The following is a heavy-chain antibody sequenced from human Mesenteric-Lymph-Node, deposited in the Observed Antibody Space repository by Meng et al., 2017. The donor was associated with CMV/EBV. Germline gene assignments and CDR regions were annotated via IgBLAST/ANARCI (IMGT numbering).Heavy chain of an antibody. CDR2: IRYDGSNK. Sequence: LSLTCAASGFTFSSYGMHWVRQAPGKGLEWVAFIRYDGSNKYYADSVKGRFTISRDNSKNTLYLQMNSRSAEDTAVYYCAKVMSRFLESNWFDPWGQGTLVTVSS. CDR1: GFTFSSYG. V-gene: IGHV3-30*02. D-gene: IGHD3-3*01. CDR3: AKVMSRFLESNWFDP. J-gene: IGHJ5*02.